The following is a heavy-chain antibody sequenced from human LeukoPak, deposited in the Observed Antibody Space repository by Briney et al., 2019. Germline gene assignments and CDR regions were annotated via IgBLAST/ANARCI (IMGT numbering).Heavy chain of an antibody. Sequence: PWGSLRLSCAASGFTFSNYWMTWVRKAPGKGLELVSNINQAGSEEHYMDSVKPRFTISRDNAKTSLSLQMNSLRAEDTAVYYCVRDGGVSGYDLLDYWGQGTLVTVSS. V-gene: IGHV3-7*01. CDR3: VRDGGVSGYDLLDY. D-gene: IGHD5-12*01. J-gene: IGHJ4*02. CDR2: INQAGSEE. CDR1: GFTFSNYW.